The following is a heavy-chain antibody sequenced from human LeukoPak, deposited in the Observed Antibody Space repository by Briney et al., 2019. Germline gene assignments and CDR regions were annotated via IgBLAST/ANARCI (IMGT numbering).Heavy chain of an antibody. J-gene: IGHJ4*02. CDR2: IYYSGST. CDR1: GGSFSGYY. Sequence: PSETLSLTCAVYGGSFSGYYWSWIRQPPGKGLEWIGSIYYSGSTYYNPSLKSRVTISVDTSKNQFSLKLSSVTAADTAVYYCARDGFGELVDYWGQGTLVTVSS. V-gene: IGHV4-34*01. D-gene: IGHD3-10*01. CDR3: ARDGFGELVDY.